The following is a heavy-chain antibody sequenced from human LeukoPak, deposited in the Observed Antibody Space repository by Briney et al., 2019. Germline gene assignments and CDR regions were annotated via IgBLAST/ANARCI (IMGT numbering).Heavy chain of an antibody. J-gene: IGHJ4*02. V-gene: IGHV3-21*01. Sequence: GGSLRLSCAASGFTFSSYSMNWVRQAPGKGLEWVSSINSAGSCIYYADSMKGRFTISRDNAKESLYLQMNSLRAEDTAVYYCARDLGGSGNLYFDYWGQGTLVTVSS. D-gene: IGHD3-10*01. CDR2: INSAGSCI. CDR1: GFTFSSYS. CDR3: ARDLGGSGNLYFDY.